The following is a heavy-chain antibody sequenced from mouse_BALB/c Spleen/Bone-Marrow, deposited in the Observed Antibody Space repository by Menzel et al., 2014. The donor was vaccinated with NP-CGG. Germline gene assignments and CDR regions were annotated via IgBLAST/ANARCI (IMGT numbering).Heavy chain of an antibody. CDR1: GYTFTSYY. CDR2: INPSNGGT. J-gene: IGHJ4*01. CDR3: TRYGYDPLYAMDY. D-gene: IGHD2-3*01. Sequence: QVQLQQSGAELVKPGASVKLSCKASGYTFTSYYMHWVKQRPGQGLEWIGGINPSNGGTNFNEKFKSKATLTVDKSSSTAYMQLSSLTSEDSAVYYCTRYGYDPLYAMDYWGQGTSVTVSS. V-gene: IGHV1S81*02.